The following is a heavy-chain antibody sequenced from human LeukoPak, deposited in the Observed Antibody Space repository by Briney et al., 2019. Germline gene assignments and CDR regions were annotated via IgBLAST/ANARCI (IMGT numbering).Heavy chain of an antibody. CDR2: TYYRSKWYN. D-gene: IGHD1-14*01. V-gene: IGHV6-1*01. J-gene: IGHJ6*03. CDR3: ARGPGAGYYYYYYMDV. Sequence: SQTLSLTCAIFGDSVSSNSAAWNWIRQSPSRGLEWLGRTYYRSKWYNDYAVSVKSRITINPDTSKNQFSLQLNSVTPEDTAVYYCARGPGAGYYYYYYMDVWGKGTTVTVSS. CDR1: GDSVSSNSAA.